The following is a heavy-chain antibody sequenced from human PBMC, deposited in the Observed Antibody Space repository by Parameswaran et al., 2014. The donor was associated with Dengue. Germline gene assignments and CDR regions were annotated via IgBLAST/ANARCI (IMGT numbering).Heavy chain of an antibody. V-gene: IGHV3-48*02. CDR2: ISSSSSTI. Sequence: WIRQPPREGGVEWVSYISSSSSTIYYADSVRGRFTISRDNAKNSLYLQMNSLRDEDTAVYYCARDLGFGDDYWGQGTLVTVSS. D-gene: IGHD3-10*01. CDR3: ARDLGFGDDY. J-gene: IGHJ4*02.